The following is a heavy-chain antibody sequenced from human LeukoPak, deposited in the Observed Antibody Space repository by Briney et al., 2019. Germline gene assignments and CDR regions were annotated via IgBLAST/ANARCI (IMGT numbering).Heavy chain of an antibody. Sequence: GESLTISCKGSGYNFTTYWINWVRQMPEKGLEWMGRIAPSDSYSDYSPSFQGHVTISADQSISTAYLQWSSLRASDTAIYYCARQPKTYYGMDVWGHGTTVTVSS. J-gene: IGHJ6*02. CDR2: IAPSDSYS. V-gene: IGHV5-10-1*01. CDR1: GYNFTTYW. CDR3: ARQPKTYYGMDV.